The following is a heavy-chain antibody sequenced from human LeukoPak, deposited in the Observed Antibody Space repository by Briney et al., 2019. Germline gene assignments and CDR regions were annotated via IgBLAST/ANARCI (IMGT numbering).Heavy chain of an antibody. CDR3: ARGSALGYCTSTSCYPFDY. D-gene: IGHD2-2*01. CDR1: GFTFSSYA. CDR2: ISGGGGSR. Sequence: GGSLRLSCAASGFTFSSYAMSWVRRVPGKGLEWVAAISGGGGSRYYADSVKGRFTISRDNSKNTLSLQMNSLRAEDTAVYYCARGSALGYCTSTSCYPFDYWGQGTLVTVSS. V-gene: IGHV3-23*01. J-gene: IGHJ4*02.